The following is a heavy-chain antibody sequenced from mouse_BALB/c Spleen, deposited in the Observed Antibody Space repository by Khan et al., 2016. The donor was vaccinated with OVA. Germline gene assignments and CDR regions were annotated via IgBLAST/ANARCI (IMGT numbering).Heavy chain of an antibody. CDR3: ARWGQWLRRGGGDFDY. D-gene: IGHD2-2*01. CDR2: ISIYSDNT. V-gene: IGHV1S137*01. J-gene: IGHJ2*01. Sequence: VQLQQSGPELVRPGESVKISCKGSGYTFTDYAMHWVKQSHAKSLEWIGVISIYSDNTNYNQKFKGKATMTVAKSSSTAYLELARLTSEVSAIFYCARWGQWLRRGGGDFDYWGQGTAITVSS. CDR1: GYTFTDYA.